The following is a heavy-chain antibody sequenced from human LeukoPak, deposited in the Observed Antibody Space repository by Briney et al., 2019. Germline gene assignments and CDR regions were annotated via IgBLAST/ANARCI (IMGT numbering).Heavy chain of an antibody. D-gene: IGHD6-19*01. V-gene: IGHV1-18*01. CDR2: ISADNGFT. CDR3: ANLAGVVAGLDP. CDR1: GYTFTSYG. Sequence: ASVNVFCTASGYTFTSYGINWVRQAPGQGLEWMGWISADNGFTASAQNLQGRVTMTTDTSTNTAYMELRSLRSDDTAVYYCANLAGVVAGLDPWGQGTLVTVSS. J-gene: IGHJ5*02.